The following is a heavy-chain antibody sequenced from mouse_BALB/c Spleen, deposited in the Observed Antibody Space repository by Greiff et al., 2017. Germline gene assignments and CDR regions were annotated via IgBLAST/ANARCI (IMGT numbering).Heavy chain of an antibody. Sequence: VQLQQSGTVLARPGASVKMSCKASGYTFTSYWMHWVKQRPGQGLEWIGSIYPGNSDTSYNQKFKGKAKLTAVTSTSTAYMELSSLTNEDSAVYYCTRERDYSFAYWGQGTLVTVSA. V-gene: IGHV1-5*01. CDR2: IYPGNSDT. J-gene: IGHJ3*01. D-gene: IGHD1-1*01. CDR3: TRERDYSFAY. CDR1: GYTFTSYW.